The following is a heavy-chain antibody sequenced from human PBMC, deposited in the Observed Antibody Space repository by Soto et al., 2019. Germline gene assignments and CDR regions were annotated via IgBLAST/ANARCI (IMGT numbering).Heavy chain of an antibody. V-gene: IGHV5-51*01. J-gene: IGHJ5*02. Sequence: HGASLKISCKGSGYSFTSSWIGWVRPMPGKGLEWMGIIYPGDSDTRYSPSFQGQVTISADKSISTAYLQWSSLKASDTAMYYCARQGVVAAAGTPPLRNWFDPWGQGTLVTVSS. CDR1: GYSFTSSW. CDR3: ARQGVVAAAGTPPLRNWFDP. D-gene: IGHD6-13*01. CDR2: IYPGDSDT.